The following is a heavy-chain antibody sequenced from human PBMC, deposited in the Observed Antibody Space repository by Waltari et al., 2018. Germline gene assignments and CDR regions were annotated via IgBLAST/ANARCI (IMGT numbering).Heavy chain of an antibody. V-gene: IGHV1-46*03. J-gene: IGHJ4*02. CDR2: INPSGGST. Sequence: QVQLVQSGAEVKKPGASVKVSCKASGYTFTRYSMHWVRQPPGQGLEWMGIINPSGGSTSYAQKFQGRVTMTRDTSTSTVYMELSSLRSEDTAVYYCARVKTGYSSGWPLIDYWGQGTLVTVSS. CDR1: GYTFTRYS. D-gene: IGHD6-19*01. CDR3: ARVKTGYSSGWPLIDY.